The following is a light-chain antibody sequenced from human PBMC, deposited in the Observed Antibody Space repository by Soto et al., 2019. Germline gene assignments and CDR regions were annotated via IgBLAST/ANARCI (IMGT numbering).Light chain of an antibody. V-gene: IGLV1-40*01. CDR2: GNS. Sequence: QSVLTQPPSVSAAPGQRVTISCTGSSSNIGAGYDVHWYQQLPGTAPKLLIYGNSSRPSGVPDRFSGSKSGTSASLAITGLQAEDEADYYCQSYDSSLSGVVFGGGTKVTVL. CDR3: QSYDSSLSGVV. CDR1: SSNIGAGYD. J-gene: IGLJ2*01.